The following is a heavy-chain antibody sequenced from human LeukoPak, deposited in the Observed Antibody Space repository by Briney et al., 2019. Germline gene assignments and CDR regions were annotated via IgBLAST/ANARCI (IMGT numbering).Heavy chain of an antibody. CDR3: ARDPRELGDAFDI. J-gene: IGHJ3*02. D-gene: IGHD1-26*01. CDR2: ISYDGSNK. V-gene: IGHV3-30-3*01. CDR1: GFTFSSYA. Sequence: PGGSLRLSCAASGFTFSSYAMHWVRQAPGKGLEWVAVISYDGSNKYYADSVKGRFTISRDNSKNTLYLQMNSLRAEDTAVYYCARDPRELGDAFDIWGQGTMVTVSS.